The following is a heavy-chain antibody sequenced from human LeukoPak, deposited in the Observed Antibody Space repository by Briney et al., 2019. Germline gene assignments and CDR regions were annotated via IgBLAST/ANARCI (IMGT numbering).Heavy chain of an antibody. CDR2: LSGSGANT. V-gene: IGHV3-23*01. CDR3: AKGVGCSGGTCYSGHGMDV. J-gene: IGHJ6*02. Sequence: GGSLRLSCAASGFTSSSYAMSWVRQAPGKGVEWVSALSGSGANTYCADSVKGRFTISRDNSKNTLYLQVNSLRAEDTAVYYCAKGVGCSGGTCYSGHGMDVWGQGTTVTVSS. D-gene: IGHD2-15*01. CDR1: GFTSSSYA.